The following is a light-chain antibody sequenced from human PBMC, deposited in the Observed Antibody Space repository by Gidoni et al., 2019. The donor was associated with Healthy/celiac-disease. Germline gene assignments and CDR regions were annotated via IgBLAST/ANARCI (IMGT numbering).Light chain of an antibody. V-gene: IGKV3-20*01. CDR3: QQYGSSPRT. Sequence: EIVLTQSPGTLSLSPGERATRSCRASQSVNNNYLAWYLQKPGQAPRLLIYDASSRATGIPDRFSGSGSGTDFTLTISRLEPEDFAVHYCQQYGSSPRTFGQGTKVEIK. J-gene: IGKJ1*01. CDR2: DAS. CDR1: QSVNNNY.